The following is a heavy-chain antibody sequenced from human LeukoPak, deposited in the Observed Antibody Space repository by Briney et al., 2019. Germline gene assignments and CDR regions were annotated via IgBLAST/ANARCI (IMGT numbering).Heavy chain of an antibody. Sequence: SETLSLTCTVSGGSISSYYWSWIRQPPGKGLEWIGYIYYSGSTNYNPSLKSRVTISVDTSKNQFSLKLSSATAADTAVYYCARLKATVSIHAYFDSWGQGTLVTVSS. CDR2: IYYSGST. V-gene: IGHV4-59*01. CDR1: GGSISSYY. J-gene: IGHJ4*02. CDR3: ARLKATVSIHAYFDS. D-gene: IGHD4-17*01.